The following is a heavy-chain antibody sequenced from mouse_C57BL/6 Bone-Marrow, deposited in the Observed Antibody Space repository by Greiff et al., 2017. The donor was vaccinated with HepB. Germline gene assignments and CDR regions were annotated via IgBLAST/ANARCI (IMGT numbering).Heavy chain of an antibody. D-gene: IGHD1-1*01. Sequence: EVHLVESGGGLVKPGGSLKLSCAASGFTFSSYAMSWVRQTPEKRLEWVATISDGGSYTYYPDNVKGRFTISRDNAKNTLFLQMTSLRSEDTAMYYCARRGNYYGSLDYWGQGTTLTVSS. CDR1: GFTFSSYA. J-gene: IGHJ2*01. CDR2: ISDGGSYT. V-gene: IGHV5-4*01. CDR3: ARRGNYYGSLDY.